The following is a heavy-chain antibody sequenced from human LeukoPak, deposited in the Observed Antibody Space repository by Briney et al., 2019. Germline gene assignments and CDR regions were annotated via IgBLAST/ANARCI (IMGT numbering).Heavy chain of an antibody. D-gene: IGHD2-2*01. V-gene: IGHV4-59*08. CDR2: IYYSGNT. CDR3: ATSVAPYWSKNGFDV. CDR1: SGSISNYY. Sequence: SETLSLTCTVTSGSISNYYWTWIRQSPGKGLQWIGNIYYSGNTNYNPSLKSRVSISVDTSRNQFSLTLTSVTAADTAVYYCATSVAPYWSKNGFDVWGQGTMVTVSS. J-gene: IGHJ3*01.